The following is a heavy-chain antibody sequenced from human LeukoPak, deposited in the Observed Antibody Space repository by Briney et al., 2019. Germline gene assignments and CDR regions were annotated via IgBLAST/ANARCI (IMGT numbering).Heavy chain of an antibody. CDR2: IYYSGST. D-gene: IGHD1-1*01. J-gene: IGHJ4*02. CDR3: ARSDDHYFDY. Sequence: SETLSLTCTVSGGSISSSSYYWGWIRQPPGKGLEWIGSIYYSGSTYYNPSLKSRVTISVDTSKNQFSLKLSSVTAAEMAVYYCARSDDHYFDYWGQGTLVTVSS. CDR1: GGSISSSSYY. V-gene: IGHV4-39*01.